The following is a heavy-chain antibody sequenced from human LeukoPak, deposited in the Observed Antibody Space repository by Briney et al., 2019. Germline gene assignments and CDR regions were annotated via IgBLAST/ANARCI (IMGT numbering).Heavy chain of an antibody. CDR2: INHSGST. D-gene: IGHD6-13*01. Sequence: SETLSLTCAVYGGSFSGYYWSWIRQPPGKGLEWIGEINHSGSTNYNPSLKSRVTISVDTSKNQFSLKLSSVTAADTAVYYCARLIAAAGYYYYYYMDVWGEGTTVTVSS. CDR1: GGSFSGYY. CDR3: ARLIAAAGYYYYYYMDV. V-gene: IGHV4-34*01. J-gene: IGHJ6*03.